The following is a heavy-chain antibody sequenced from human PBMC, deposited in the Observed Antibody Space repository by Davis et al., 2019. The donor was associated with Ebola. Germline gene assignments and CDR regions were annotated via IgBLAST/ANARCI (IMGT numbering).Heavy chain of an antibody. Sequence: GESLKISCAASGFTFSSYSMNWVRQAPGKGLEWVSYISSSSSTIYYADSVKGRFTISRDNAKNSLYLQMNSLRDEDTAVYYCARLLVGDYDSSGYTAIDYWGQGTLVTVSS. V-gene: IGHV3-48*02. D-gene: IGHD3-22*01. CDR1: GFTFSSYS. CDR2: ISSSSSTI. CDR3: ARLLVGDYDSSGYTAIDY. J-gene: IGHJ4*02.